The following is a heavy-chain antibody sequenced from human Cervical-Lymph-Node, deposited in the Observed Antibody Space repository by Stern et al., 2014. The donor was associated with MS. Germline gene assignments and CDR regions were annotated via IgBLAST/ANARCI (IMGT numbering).Heavy chain of an antibody. CDR3: ARGGEQQLVRDYFDY. CDR2: INSDGSST. V-gene: IGHV3-74*01. D-gene: IGHD6-13*01. J-gene: IGHJ4*02. Sequence: EVQLVESGGGLVQPGGSLRLSCAASGFTFSSYWMHWVRQAPGKGLVWVSRINSDGSSTSYADSVKGRFTISRDNAKNTLYLQMTSLRAEDTAVYYCARGGEQQLVRDYFDYWGQGTLVTVSS. CDR1: GFTFSSYW.